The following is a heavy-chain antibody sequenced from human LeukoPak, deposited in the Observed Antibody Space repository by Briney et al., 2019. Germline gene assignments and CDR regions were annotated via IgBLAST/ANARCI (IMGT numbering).Heavy chain of an antibody. Sequence: ASVKVSCKASGYTFTSYDINWVRQATGQGLEWMGWMNPNSGNTGYAQKFQGRVTVSRNTSISTAYMELSSLRSEDTAVYYCARDRVSSSWANWFDPWGQGTLVTVSS. D-gene: IGHD6-13*01. CDR1: GYTFTSYD. V-gene: IGHV1-8*01. CDR3: ARDRVSSSWANWFDP. J-gene: IGHJ5*02. CDR2: MNPNSGNT.